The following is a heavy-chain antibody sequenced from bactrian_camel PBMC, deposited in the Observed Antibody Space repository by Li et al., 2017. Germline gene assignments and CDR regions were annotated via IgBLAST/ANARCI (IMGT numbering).Heavy chain of an antibody. CDR2: IYNGGGKT. CDR1: GHSRGSNC. D-gene: IGHD5*01. J-gene: IGHJ4*01. V-gene: IGHV3S32*01. Sequence: VQLVESGGGSVQTGGSLRLSCVVSGHSRGSNCVGWFRLPPGRAPAEREGIAAIYNGGGKTWYHDSVKGRFTISKDNAMNTLYLQMNGLQAEDSAMYYCAGTTYTHVAILVSEGYIYWGQGTQVTVSS. CDR3: AGTTYTHVAILVSEGYIY.